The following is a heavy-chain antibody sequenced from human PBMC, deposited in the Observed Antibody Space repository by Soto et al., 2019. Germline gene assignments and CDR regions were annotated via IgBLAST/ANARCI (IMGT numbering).Heavy chain of an antibody. V-gene: IGHV1-18*01. CDR2: ISAYNGNT. Sequence: QVQLVQSGAEVKKPGASVKVSCKASGYTFTSYGISWVRQAPGQGLEWMGWISAYNGNTNYAQKLQGRVTMTTDTSTSKAYMELRSLRSDDTAGYYCARYSGRIQPWLPKTDALAFDILGQGTMVTVSS. CDR1: GYTFTSYG. J-gene: IGHJ3*02. CDR3: ARYSGRIQPWLPKTDALAFDI. D-gene: IGHD5-18*01.